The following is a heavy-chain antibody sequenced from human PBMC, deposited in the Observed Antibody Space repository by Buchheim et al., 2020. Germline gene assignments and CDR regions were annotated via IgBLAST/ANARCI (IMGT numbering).Heavy chain of an antibody. V-gene: IGHV4-39*01. CDR2: IYYSGST. D-gene: IGHD6-19*01. J-gene: IGHJ6*03. Sequence: QLQLQESGPGLVKPSETLSLTCTVSGGSISSSSYYWGWIRQPPGEGLEWIGSIYYSGSTYYNPSLKSRVTISVDTSKNQFSLKLSSVTAADTAVYYCARHSSGWGYYYYMDVWGKGTT. CDR1: GGSISSSSYY. CDR3: ARHSSGWGYYYYMDV.